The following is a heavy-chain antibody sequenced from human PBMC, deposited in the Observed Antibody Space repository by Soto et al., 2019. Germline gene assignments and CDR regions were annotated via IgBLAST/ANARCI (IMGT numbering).Heavy chain of an antibody. CDR2: ISYDGSNE. CDR1: GFIFSTYG. V-gene: IGHV3-30*18. D-gene: IGHD1-1*01. J-gene: IGHJ4*02. Sequence: QVQLVQSGGGVVQPGRSLRLSCVASGFIFSTYGMHWVRQVPGKGLEWVAHISYDGSNEYYADSVNGRFTVSRDNAKNTLDLQMNGLKTEDTALYYCTKEYIVGTTWGYFESWGQGALVIVSS. CDR3: TKEYIVGTTWGYFES.